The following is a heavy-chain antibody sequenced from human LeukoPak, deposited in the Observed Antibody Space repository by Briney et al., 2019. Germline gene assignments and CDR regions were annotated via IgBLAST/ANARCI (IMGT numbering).Heavy chain of an antibody. CDR3: AASLPNIVVVPATKGPFGY. CDR1: GFTFSSYA. J-gene: IGHJ4*02. V-gene: IGHV3-23*01. CDR2: ISGSGGST. Sequence: GGSLRLSCAASGFTFSSYAMSWVRQAPGKGLEWVSAISGSGGSTYYADSVKGRFTISRDNSKNTLYLQMNSLRAEDTAVYYCAASLPNIVVVPATKGPFGYWGQGTLVTVSS. D-gene: IGHD2-2*01.